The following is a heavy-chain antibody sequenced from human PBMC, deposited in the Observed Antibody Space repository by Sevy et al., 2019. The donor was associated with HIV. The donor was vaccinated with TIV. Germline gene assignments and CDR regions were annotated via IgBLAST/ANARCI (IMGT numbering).Heavy chain of an antibody. CDR1: GFTFSYFS. D-gene: IGHD1-1*01. J-gene: IGHJ1*01. V-gene: IGHV3-30*04. CDR3: ALERLTSNVAEYFHN. Sequence: GGSLRLSCAASGFTFSYFSMHWVRQAPGKGLEWVATISYDAKNDHYADSVKGRFTISRDNSKNALYLQMNNLKADDTAVYFCALERLTSNVAEYFHNWGQGTLVTVSS. CDR2: ISYDAKND.